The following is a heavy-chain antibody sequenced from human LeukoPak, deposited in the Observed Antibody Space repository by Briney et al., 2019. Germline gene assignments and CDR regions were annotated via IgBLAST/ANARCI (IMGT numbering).Heavy chain of an antibody. CDR3: AKARITMIVVAYDFDY. D-gene: IGHD3-22*01. CDR1: GFTFSSYA. CDR2: ISGSGGGT. Sequence: SGGSLRLSCAASGFTFSSYAMSWVRQAPGKGLEWVSAISGSGGGTYYADSVKGRFTISRDNSKNTLYLQMNSLRAEDTAVYYCAKARITMIVVAYDFDYWGQGTLVTVSS. V-gene: IGHV3-23*01. J-gene: IGHJ4*02.